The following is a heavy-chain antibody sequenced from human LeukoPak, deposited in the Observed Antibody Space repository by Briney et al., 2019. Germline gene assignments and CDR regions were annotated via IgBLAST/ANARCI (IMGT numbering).Heavy chain of an antibody. J-gene: IGHJ4*02. Sequence: SETLSLTCAVSEVSFTDYYWTWIRQSPGKGLEWLGEISHTGNTHYNPSLKRRVTVSVDISADMSTPRGSLNLKSVTAADTAIYYCARGPGHSFKYWGQGTRVTVSS. CDR3: ARGPGHSFKY. CDR1: EVSFTDYY. CDR2: ISHTGNT. D-gene: IGHD1-1*01. V-gene: IGHV4-34*01.